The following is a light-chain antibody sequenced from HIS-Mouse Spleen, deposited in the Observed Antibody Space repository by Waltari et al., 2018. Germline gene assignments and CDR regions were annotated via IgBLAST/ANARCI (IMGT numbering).Light chain of an antibody. J-gene: IGLJ1*01. CDR3: SSYAGSNNYV. CDR1: SSDVGGYNY. V-gene: IGLV2-8*01. CDR2: EVS. Sequence: QSALTQPPSASGSPGQSVTISCTGTSSDVGGYNYVSWYPQHPGKAPKLLVYEVSKRPSGVPARLSGSKSGYTASLTVSGLQAEDEADYYCSSYAGSNNYVFGTGTKVTVL.